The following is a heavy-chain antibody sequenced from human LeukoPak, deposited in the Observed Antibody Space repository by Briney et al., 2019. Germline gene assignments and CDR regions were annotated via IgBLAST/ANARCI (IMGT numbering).Heavy chain of an antibody. CDR2: IYHSGST. CDR1: DGSISSGGYS. V-gene: IGHV4-30-2*01. CDR3: ARYCSGGSCNNWFDP. Sequence: SETLSLTCAVSDGSISSGGYSWSWIRQPPGKGLEWIGYIYHSGSTYYNPSLKSRVTISVDRSKNQFSLKLSSVTAADTAVYYCARYCSGGSCNNWFDPWGQGTLVTVSS. D-gene: IGHD2-15*01. J-gene: IGHJ5*02.